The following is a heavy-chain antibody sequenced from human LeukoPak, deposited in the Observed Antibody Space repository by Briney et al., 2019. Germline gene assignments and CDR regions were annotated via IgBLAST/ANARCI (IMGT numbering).Heavy chain of an antibody. CDR2: IYYGGST. CDR1: GGSISSSSYY. Sequence: SETLSLTCTVSGGSISSSSYYWGWIRQPPGKGLEWIGGIYYGGSTYYNPSLKSRVTISVDTSKSQFSLKLSSVTAADTAVYYCARLPRLYSSSWYQTAVDPWGQGTLVTVSS. CDR3: ARLPRLYSSSWYQTAVDP. D-gene: IGHD6-13*01. V-gene: IGHV4-39*01. J-gene: IGHJ5*02.